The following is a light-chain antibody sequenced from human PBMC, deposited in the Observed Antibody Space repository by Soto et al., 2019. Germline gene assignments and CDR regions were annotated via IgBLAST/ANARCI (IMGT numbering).Light chain of an antibody. CDR2: DVS. J-gene: IGKJ5*01. CDR3: QKYNHWPPWIT. CDR1: QSVGSN. Sequence: EIVMTQSPATLSVSPGDRATLSCRASQSVGSNLAWYQQKAGQAPRLLIYDVSTRATGVPVRFGGSGSGTEFTLTISSLQSEDFAVYYCQKYNHWPPWITFGQGTRLEIK. V-gene: IGKV3-15*01.